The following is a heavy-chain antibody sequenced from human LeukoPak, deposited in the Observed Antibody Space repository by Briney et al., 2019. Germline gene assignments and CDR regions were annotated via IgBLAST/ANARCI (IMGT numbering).Heavy chain of an antibody. V-gene: IGHV3-23*01. CDR2: ISGSGGST. CDR3: AREEHDFWSGSQYYFDY. Sequence: PGGSLRLSRAASGFTFSSYAMSWVRQAPGKGLEWVSAISGSGGSTYYADSVKGRFTISRDNSKSTLYLQMNSLRAEDTAVYYCAREEHDFWSGSQYYFDYWGQGTLVTVSS. CDR1: GFTFSSYA. D-gene: IGHD3-3*01. J-gene: IGHJ4*02.